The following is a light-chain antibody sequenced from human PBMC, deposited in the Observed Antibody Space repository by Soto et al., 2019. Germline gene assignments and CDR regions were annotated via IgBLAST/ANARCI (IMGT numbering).Light chain of an antibody. CDR1: QSVSSSY. CDR3: QQYGSSRPTT. J-gene: IGKJ1*01. CDR2: GAS. Sequence: EIVLTQSPGTLSLSPGERPTLSCRASQSVSSSYLAWYQQKPGQAPRLLIYGASSRATGIPDRFSGSGSGTDFTLTISRLEPEDFAVYYCQQYGSSRPTTFGQGTKVEIK. V-gene: IGKV3-20*01.